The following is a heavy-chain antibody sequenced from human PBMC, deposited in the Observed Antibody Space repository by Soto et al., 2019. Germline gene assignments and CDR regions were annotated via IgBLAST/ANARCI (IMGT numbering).Heavy chain of an antibody. CDR3: ARATRVRYVYFDY. J-gene: IGHJ4*02. Sequence: QVQLQESGPGLVKPSQTLSLTCTVSGGSISSGDYYWSWIGQPPGKGLEWIGYIYYSGSTYYNPSLKSRVTISVDTSKNQFSLKLSSVTAADTAVYYCARATRVRYVYFDYWGQGTLVTVSS. D-gene: IGHD1-20*01. V-gene: IGHV4-30-4*01. CDR2: IYYSGST. CDR1: GGSISSGDYY.